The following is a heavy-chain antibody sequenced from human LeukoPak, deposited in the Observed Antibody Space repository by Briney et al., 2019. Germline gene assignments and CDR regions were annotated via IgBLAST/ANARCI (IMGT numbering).Heavy chain of an antibody. Sequence: PSDTLSLTCAVYGRSFSGYYWSWIRQPPGKGLEWIGEINHSGSTNYNPYLKSRVTISLDTSKNQFPLELSNVTTADPAAYSCSVTDGSGWFDPWGQGTLVTVSS. V-gene: IGHV4-34*01. J-gene: IGHJ5*02. CDR3: SVTDGSGWFDP. CDR2: INHSGST. CDR1: GRSFSGYY. D-gene: IGHD3-10*01.